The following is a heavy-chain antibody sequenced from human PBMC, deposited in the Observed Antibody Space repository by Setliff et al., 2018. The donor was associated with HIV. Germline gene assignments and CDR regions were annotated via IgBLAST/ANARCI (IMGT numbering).Heavy chain of an antibody. CDR3: ATLDYYGSATYNLALHY. CDR2: VDPKNGDT. CDR1: GYTFTDYY. Sequence: ASVKVSCKASGYTFTDYYMHWVQQAPAKGLEWMGRVDPKNGDTIYAEKLRGRVTITADTSTDTAYMELGSLRSEDTAIYYCATLDYYGSATYNLALHYWGQGTLVTVPQ. V-gene: IGHV1-69-2*01. D-gene: IGHD3-10*01. J-gene: IGHJ4*02.